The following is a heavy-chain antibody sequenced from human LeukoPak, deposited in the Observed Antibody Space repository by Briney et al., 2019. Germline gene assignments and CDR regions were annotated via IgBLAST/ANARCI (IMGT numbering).Heavy chain of an antibody. V-gene: IGHV1-24*01. CDR2: FDPEDGET. J-gene: IGHJ5*02. Sequence: ASVKVSCKVSGYTLSELSMHWVRQAPGKGLEWMGGFDPEDGETIYAQKFQGRVTMTEDTSTDTAYMELSSLRSEDTAVYYCATVGGYTYNWFDPWGQGTLVTVSS. D-gene: IGHD3-22*01. CDR1: GYTLSELS. CDR3: ATVGGYTYNWFDP.